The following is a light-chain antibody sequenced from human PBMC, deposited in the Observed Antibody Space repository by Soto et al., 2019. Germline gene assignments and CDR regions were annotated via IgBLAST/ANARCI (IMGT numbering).Light chain of an antibody. V-gene: IGKV3-20*01. Sequence: EIVLTQSPGTLSLSPGERATLSCRASQSINSRYLAWYQQKPGQAPRLLIYGASSRATGIPDRFSGSGSGTDFTLTISRLEAEDFAVYYYQQFGSSPGFTFGPGTKVDIK. J-gene: IGKJ3*01. CDR1: QSINSRY. CDR3: QQFGSSPGFT. CDR2: GAS.